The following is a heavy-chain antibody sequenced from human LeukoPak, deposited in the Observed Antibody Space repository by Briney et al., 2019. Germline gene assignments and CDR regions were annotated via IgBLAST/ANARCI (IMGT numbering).Heavy chain of an antibody. D-gene: IGHD4-17*01. Sequence: GGSLRLSCAAAGFTVSSNYMSWVRQAPGKGLEWVSVIYSGGTTYYADSVKGRFTISRDNSNNTLYLQMNSLRAEDTAVYYCARGPVTRFEIWGQGTMVTVSS. CDR1: GFTVSSNY. CDR3: ARGPVTRFEI. V-gene: IGHV3-53*01. CDR2: IYSGGTT. J-gene: IGHJ3*02.